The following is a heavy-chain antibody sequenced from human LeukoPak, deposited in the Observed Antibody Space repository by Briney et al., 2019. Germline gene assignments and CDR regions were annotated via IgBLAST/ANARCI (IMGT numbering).Heavy chain of an antibody. CDR3: ALVGEALDY. V-gene: IGHV1-2*02. Sequence: ASVKASCKASGYTFIGYNMHWVRQAPGQGLEWMGWINPNSGGTNYAQSFQGRVTMTRDTSISTAYMELSRLRSDDTAIYYCALVGEALDYWGQGTLVTVSS. J-gene: IGHJ4*02. CDR1: GYTFIGYN. D-gene: IGHD4-17*01. CDR2: INPNSGGT.